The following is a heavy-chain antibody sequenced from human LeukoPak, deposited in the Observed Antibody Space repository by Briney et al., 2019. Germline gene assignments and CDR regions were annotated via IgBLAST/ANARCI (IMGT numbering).Heavy chain of an antibody. CDR2: ISGSGGSI. CDR3: AKGPNRVITSIYFDY. V-gene: IGHV3-23*01. Sequence: GGSLRLSCAASGFTFSSYAMSWVRQAPGKGLEWVSAISGSGGSIYYADSVEGRFTISRDNSENTLYLQMNSLRAEDTAVYYCAKGPNRVITSIYFDYWGQGTLVTVSS. J-gene: IGHJ4*02. D-gene: IGHD3-22*01. CDR1: GFTFSSYA.